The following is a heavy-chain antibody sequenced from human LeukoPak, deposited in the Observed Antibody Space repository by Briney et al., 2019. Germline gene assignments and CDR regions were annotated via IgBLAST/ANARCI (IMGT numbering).Heavy chain of an antibody. J-gene: IGHJ4*02. V-gene: IGHV3-23*01. CDR3: ARDRDSGYDYDY. CDR2: ISGSGGST. D-gene: IGHD5-12*01. Sequence: GGSLRLSCAASGFTFSSYAMGWVRQAPGKGLEWVSAISGSGGSTYYADSVKGRFTISRDNAKNSLYLQMNSLRAEDTAVYYCARDRDSGYDYDYWGQGTLVTVSS. CDR1: GFTFSSYA.